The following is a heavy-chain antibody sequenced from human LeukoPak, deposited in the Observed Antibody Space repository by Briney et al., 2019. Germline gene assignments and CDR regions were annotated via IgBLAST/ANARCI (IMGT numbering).Heavy chain of an antibody. CDR2: ISAYNGNT. CDR1: GYTYTSYA. J-gene: IGHJ4*02. Sequence: ASVKVSCKAFGYTYTSYAMHWVRQAPGQRLEWMGWISAYNGNTKYAQKLQGRVTMTTDTSTSTAYMELRSLRSDDTAVYYCARVGRATMVRGVSTYFDYWGQGTLVTVSS. CDR3: ARVGRATMVRGVSTYFDY. D-gene: IGHD3-10*01. V-gene: IGHV1-18*01.